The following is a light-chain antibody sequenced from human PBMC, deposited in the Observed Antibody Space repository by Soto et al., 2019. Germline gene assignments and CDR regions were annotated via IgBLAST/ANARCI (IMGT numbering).Light chain of an antibody. Sequence: DIVMTQSPDSLTVSLGERATINCKSNQNILYFSSNKNFLGWYQQKPGLPPKVLINWASTREIGVPDRFSGSGSGTDFTFTISNLQAEDVAVYYCQQYYGFPLTFGGGTKVEI. CDR3: QQYYGFPLT. CDR1: QNILYFSSNKNF. V-gene: IGKV4-1*01. CDR2: WAS. J-gene: IGKJ4*01.